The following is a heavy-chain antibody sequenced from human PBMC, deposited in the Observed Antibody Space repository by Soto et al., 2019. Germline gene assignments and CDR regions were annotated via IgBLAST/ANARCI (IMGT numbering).Heavy chain of an antibody. CDR3: ARLGYCTNGVCYGNWFDP. D-gene: IGHD2-8*01. CDR1: GFSLSTSGVG. CDR2: ICWDDEK. J-gene: IGHJ5*02. Sequence: SGPTLVKPTQTLTLTCTFSGFSLSTSGVGVGWIRQPPGKALEWLALICWDDEKRYSPSLKNRPTITKDTSKNQVVLTMTNMDPMDTATYYCARLGYCTNGVCYGNWFDPWGQGTLVTVSS. V-gene: IGHV2-5*02.